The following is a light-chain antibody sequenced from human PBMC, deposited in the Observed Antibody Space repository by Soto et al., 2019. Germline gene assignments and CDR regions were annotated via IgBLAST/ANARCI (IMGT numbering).Light chain of an antibody. V-gene: IGKV1-5*01. J-gene: IGKJ2*01. CDR1: QSISSW. CDR2: DAS. Sequence: DIQMTQSPSTLSASVGDRVTITCRASQSISSWLAWYQQKPGKDPKLLIYDASSLESGVPSRFSGSGSVTAFTLTISSLQPDDFATYYCQQYNSYPYTGVQGIKLEIK. CDR3: QQYNSYPYT.